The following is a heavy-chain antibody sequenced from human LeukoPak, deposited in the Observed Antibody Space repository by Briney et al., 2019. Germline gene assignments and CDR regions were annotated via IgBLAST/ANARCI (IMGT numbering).Heavy chain of an antibody. CDR1: GFTFISIW. CDR2: INQDGSKK. CDR3: ARGGYCSSSSCYNEPGFDP. Sequence: PGGSLRLSCAASGFTFISIWMSWLPQAPGKGRKWVANINQDGSKKYYVDSVKGRFTISRDNAKNSLYLQMNRLRAEDTAVYYCARGGYCSSSSCYNEPGFDPWGQGTLVTVSS. J-gene: IGHJ5*02. D-gene: IGHD2-2*01. V-gene: IGHV3-7*01.